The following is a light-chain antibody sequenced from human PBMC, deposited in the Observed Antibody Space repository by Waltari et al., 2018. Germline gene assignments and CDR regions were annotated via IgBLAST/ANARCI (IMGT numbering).Light chain of an antibody. CDR1: EYITNY. CDR3: QQYHDLPT. Sequence: DIQLTQSPSSLSASVGDSVTITCQATEYITNYLNWYQQKPEKAPKLLIYEASNLETGVPSRFSGSGAGTDFTFAISSLQPEDVATYYCQQYHDLPTFGQGTRLEIK. CDR2: EAS. J-gene: IGKJ5*01. V-gene: IGKV1-33*01.